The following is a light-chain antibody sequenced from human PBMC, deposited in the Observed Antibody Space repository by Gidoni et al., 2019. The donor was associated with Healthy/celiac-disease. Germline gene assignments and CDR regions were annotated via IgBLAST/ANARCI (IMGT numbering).Light chain of an antibody. V-gene: IGLV1-44*01. CDR3: AAWDDSLNGRV. Sequence: QSVLTQPPSASATPGQRVNISCSGSSSNIGSNTVNWYQPPPGTAPKLLIYSNNQRPSGVPDRFSGSKSGTSASLAISGLQSEDEADYYCAAWDDSLNGRVFGGGTKLTVL. CDR1: SSNIGSNT. J-gene: IGLJ3*02. CDR2: SNN.